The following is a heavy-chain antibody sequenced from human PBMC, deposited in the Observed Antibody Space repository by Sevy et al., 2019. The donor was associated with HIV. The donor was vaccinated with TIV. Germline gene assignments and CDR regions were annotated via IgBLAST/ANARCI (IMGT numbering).Heavy chain of an antibody. V-gene: IGHV3-48*03. Sequence: GGSLRLSCAASGFTFSSYEMNWVRQAPGKGLEWVSSISSSGSTIYYADSVKGRFTISRDNAKNSLYLQMNSLRAEDTAVYYCARRTYYYGSGSYSWFDPWGQGTLVTVSS. J-gene: IGHJ5*02. CDR2: ISSSGSTI. CDR1: GFTFSSYE. CDR3: ARRTYYYGSGSYSWFDP. D-gene: IGHD3-10*01.